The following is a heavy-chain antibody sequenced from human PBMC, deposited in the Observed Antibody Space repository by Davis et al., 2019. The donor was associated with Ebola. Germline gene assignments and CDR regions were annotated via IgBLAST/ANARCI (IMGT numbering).Heavy chain of an antibody. CDR3: ARERYGTTWDYYYYGMDV. Sequence: GSLRLSCAVSGGSISSSNWWSWVRQPPGKGLEWIGEIYHSGSTNYNPSLKSRVTISVDTSKNQFSLKLSSVTAADTAVYYCARERYGTTWDYYYYGMDVWGQGTTVTVSS. CDR1: GGSISSSNW. D-gene: IGHD1-7*01. V-gene: IGHV4-4*02. CDR2: IYHSGST. J-gene: IGHJ6*02.